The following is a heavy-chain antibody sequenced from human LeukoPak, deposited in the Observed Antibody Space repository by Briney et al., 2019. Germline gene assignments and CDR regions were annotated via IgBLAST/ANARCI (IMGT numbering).Heavy chain of an antibody. Sequence: SETLSLTCTVSGGSISSYYWIWIRQPPGKGLEWIGYIYYRGSTNYNPSLKSRVTISADTSKNQFSLKLTSVTAAEAAVYYCARSSGQLCCFDYWGRGTLVTVSS. D-gene: IGHD6-13*01. V-gene: IGHV4-59*08. J-gene: IGHJ4*02. CDR2: IYYRGST. CDR1: GGSISSYY. CDR3: ARSSGQLCCFDY.